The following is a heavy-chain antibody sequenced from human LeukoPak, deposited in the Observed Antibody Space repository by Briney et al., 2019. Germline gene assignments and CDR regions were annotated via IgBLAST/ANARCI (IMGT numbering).Heavy chain of an antibody. CDR2: MNPNSGNT. CDR1: GYTFTSYD. J-gene: IGHJ4*02. V-gene: IGHV1-8*03. Sequence: ASVKVSCKASGYTFTSYDISWVRQATGQGLEWMGWMNPNSGNTAYAQKFQGRVTITRNTSISTAYMELSSLRSEDTAVYYCAREDYYDSGSNDYWGQGTLVTVSS. D-gene: IGHD3-22*01. CDR3: AREDYYDSGSNDY.